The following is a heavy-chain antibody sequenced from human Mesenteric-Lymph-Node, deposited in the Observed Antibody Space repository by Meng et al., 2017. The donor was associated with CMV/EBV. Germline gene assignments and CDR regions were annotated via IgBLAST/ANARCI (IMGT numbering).Heavy chain of an antibody. CDR3: ARTQRGYSYGTAYHGAFDI. CDR1: GYTFTGYY. V-gene: IGHV1-2*02. D-gene: IGHD5-18*01. J-gene: IGHJ3*02. CDR2: INPNSGGT. Sequence: ASVKVSCKASGYTFTGYYMHWVRQAPGQGLEWMGWINPNSGGTNYAQKFQGRVTMTRDTSISTAYMELSRLRSDDTAVYYCARTQRGYSYGTAYHGAFDIWGQGTMVTVSS.